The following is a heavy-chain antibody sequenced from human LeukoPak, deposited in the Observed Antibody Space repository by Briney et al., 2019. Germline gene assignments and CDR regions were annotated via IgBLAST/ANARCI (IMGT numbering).Heavy chain of an antibody. J-gene: IGHJ4*02. CDR3: ARGGYCSSTSCYRSVLGGY. CDR2: INHSGST. Sequence: PSETLSLTCAVYGGSFSGYYWSWIRQPPGKGLELIGEINHSGSTNYNPSLKSRVTISVDTSKNQFSLKLSSVTAADTAVYYCARGGYCSSTSCYRSVLGGYWGQGTLVTVSS. CDR1: GGSFSGYY. D-gene: IGHD2-2*01. V-gene: IGHV4-34*01.